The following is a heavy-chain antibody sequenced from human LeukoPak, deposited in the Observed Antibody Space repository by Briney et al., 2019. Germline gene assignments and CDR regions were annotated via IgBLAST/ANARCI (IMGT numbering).Heavy chain of an antibody. CDR2: ISYDGSEI. CDR3: AKRARYNSARATDFDS. V-gene: IGHV3-30*18. D-gene: IGHD6-19*01. CDR1: GFTFGGYG. J-gene: IGHJ4*02. Sequence: GGSLRLSCAASGFTFGGYGFHWVRQAPGKGLEWVASISYDGSEIYYAESVKGRFTISRDNSNNLVYLQMNNLRAEDTAEYYCAKRARYNSARATDFDSWGQGTQVTVSS.